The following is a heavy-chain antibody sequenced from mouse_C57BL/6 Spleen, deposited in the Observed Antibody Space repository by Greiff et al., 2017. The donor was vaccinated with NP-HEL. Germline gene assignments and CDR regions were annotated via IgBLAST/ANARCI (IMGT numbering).Heavy chain of an antibody. D-gene: IGHD1-1*02. V-gene: IGHV1-64*01. J-gene: IGHJ2*01. CDR1: GYTFTSYW. Sequence: QVHVKQPGAELVKPGASVKLSCKASGYTFTSYWMHWVKQRPGQGLEWIGMIHPNSGSTNYNEKFKSKATLTVDKSSSTAYMQLSSLTSEDSAVYCCARSATISRYFDYWGPGTTLTVSS. CDR2: IHPNSGST. CDR3: ARSATISRYFDY.